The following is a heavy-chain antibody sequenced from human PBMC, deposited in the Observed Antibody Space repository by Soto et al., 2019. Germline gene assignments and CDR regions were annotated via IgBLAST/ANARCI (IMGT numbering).Heavy chain of an antibody. J-gene: IGHJ3*02. V-gene: IGHV3-23*01. CDR3: AKTANGWFSAFDI. CDR2: ISGSGGTT. CDR1: GFTFSSYA. D-gene: IGHD6-19*01. Sequence: ESGGGLVPPGGSLRLSCAASGFTFSSYAVSWVRQAPGKGLEWVSAISGSGGTTYYADSVKGRFTFSRDNSKNTLYLQMNSLRAEDTAVYYCAKTANGWFSAFDIWGQGTMVTVSS.